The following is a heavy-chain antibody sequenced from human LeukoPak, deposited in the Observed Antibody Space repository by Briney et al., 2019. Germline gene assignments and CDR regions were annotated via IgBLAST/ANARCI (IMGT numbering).Heavy chain of an antibody. CDR3: ARDAGIVAFDI. J-gene: IGHJ3*02. CDR1: GLTFGGYT. CDR2: ISSSLNM. Sequence: GGSLPLTCVASGLTFGGYTRNWVRLAPGKGLEWVSSISSSLNMYFAESVKGRFTISRDSARNSVSLQLNSLRVEGTAVYYCARDAGIVAFDIWGQGTVVTVSS. V-gene: IGHV3-21*01. D-gene: IGHD2-15*01.